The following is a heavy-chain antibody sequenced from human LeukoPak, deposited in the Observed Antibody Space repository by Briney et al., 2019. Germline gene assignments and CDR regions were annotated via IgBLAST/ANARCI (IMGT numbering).Heavy chain of an antibody. J-gene: IGHJ4*02. CDR3: ARDRGIVATTSLGY. V-gene: IGHV1-18*01. Sequence: GASVTVSCKASGYTFTIYGISWVRQAPGQGLEWMGWISAYNGNTNYAQKLQGRVTMTTDTSTSTAYMELRSLRSDDTAVYYCARDRGIVATTSLGYWGQGTLVTVSS. CDR2: ISAYNGNT. CDR1: GYTFTIYG. D-gene: IGHD5-12*01.